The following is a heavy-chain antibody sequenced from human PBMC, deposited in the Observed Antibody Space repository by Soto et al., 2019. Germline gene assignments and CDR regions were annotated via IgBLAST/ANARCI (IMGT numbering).Heavy chain of an antibody. V-gene: IGHV1-69*13. Sequence: SVKVSCKASGGTLSSYAISWVRQAPGQGLEWMGGIIPIFGTANYAQKFQGRVTITADESTSTAYMELSSLRSEDTAVYYCARGDLTVTTVLAFDIWGQGTMVTVSS. CDR2: IIPIFGTA. J-gene: IGHJ3*02. D-gene: IGHD4-17*01. CDR3: ARGDLTVTTVLAFDI. CDR1: GGTLSSYA.